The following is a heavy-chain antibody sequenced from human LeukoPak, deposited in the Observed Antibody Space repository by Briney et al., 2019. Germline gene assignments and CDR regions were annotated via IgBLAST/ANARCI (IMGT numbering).Heavy chain of an antibody. CDR1: GGSFSGYY. V-gene: IGHV4-34*01. CDR3: ARGTAYYDFWSGYGNWFDP. Sequence: SETLSLTCAVCGGSFSGYYWSWIRQPPGKGLEWIGEINHSGSTNYNPSLKSRVTISVDTSKNQFSLKLSSVTAADTAVYYCARGTAYYDFWSGYGNWFDPWGQGTLVTVSS. CDR2: INHSGST. J-gene: IGHJ5*02. D-gene: IGHD3-3*01.